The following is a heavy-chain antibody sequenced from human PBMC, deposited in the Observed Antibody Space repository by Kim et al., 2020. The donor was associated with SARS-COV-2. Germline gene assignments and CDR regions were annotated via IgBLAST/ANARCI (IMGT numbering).Heavy chain of an antibody. CDR1: GGSFSGYY. Sequence: SETLSLTCAVYGGSFSGYYWSWIRQPPGKGLEWIGEINHSGSTNYNPSLKSRVTISVDTSKNQFSLKLSSVTAADTAVYYCASLPSIAARPFYYYYMDV. J-gene: IGHJ6*03. CDR3: ASLPSIAARPFYYYYMDV. CDR2: INHSGST. D-gene: IGHD6-6*01. V-gene: IGHV4-34*01.